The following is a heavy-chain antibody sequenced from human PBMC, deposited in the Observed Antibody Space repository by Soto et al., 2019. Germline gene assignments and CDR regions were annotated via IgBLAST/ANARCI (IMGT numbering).Heavy chain of an antibody. CDR2: IGTRSDI. V-gene: IGHV3-21*01. CDR1: GFTFSSYS. CDR3: AREETAWPLAYGLDV. Sequence: GGSLRLSCAASGFTFSSYSMHWVRQAPGKGLEWVSSIGTRSDIYYADSVKGRFTISRDNAKNSLSLQMNSMTAEDTAVYYCAREETAWPLAYGLDVWGQGTPVTVYS. D-gene: IGHD2-21*02. J-gene: IGHJ6*02.